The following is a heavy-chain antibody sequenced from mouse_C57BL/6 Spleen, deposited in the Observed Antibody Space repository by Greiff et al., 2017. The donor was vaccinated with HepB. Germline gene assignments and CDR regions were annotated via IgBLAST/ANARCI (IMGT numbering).Heavy chain of an antibody. CDR2: IDPNRGGT. CDR1: GYTFTSYW. Sequence: QVQLQQPGAELVKPGASVKLSCKASGYTFTSYWMHWVKQRPGQGLEWIGRIDPNRGGTKYTEKFKSKATLTVDKPSSTAYMQLSSLTSEDSAVYYCARSVSSYWWYMDVWGTGTSVTVSS. V-gene: IGHV1-72*01. CDR3: ARSVSSYWWYMDV. J-gene: IGHJ1*03. D-gene: IGHD2-12*01.